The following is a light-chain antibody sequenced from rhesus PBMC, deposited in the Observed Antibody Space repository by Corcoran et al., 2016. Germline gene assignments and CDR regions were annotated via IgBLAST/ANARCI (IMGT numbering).Light chain of an antibody. Sequence: DIVLTQTPLSLPVTPGEPASISCRSSQSLLHINGNTYLDWYLHKPGQSPRLLIYKVTNRGSGVPERFSGSGSGTDFTLKISRVEPGDVGVYYCMQTTKDPYTFGQGTKVEIK. CDR3: MQTTKDPYT. CDR2: KVT. J-gene: IGKJ2*01. V-gene: IGKV2S2*01. CDR1: QSLLHINGNTY.